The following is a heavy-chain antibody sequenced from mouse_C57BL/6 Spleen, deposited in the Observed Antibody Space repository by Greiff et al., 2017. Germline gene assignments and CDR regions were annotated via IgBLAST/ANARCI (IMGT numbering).Heavy chain of an antibody. CDR1: GYTFTDYE. CDR2: IDPETGGT. CDR3: TRSFVGRFAY. Sequence: VQLQQSGAELVRPGASVTLSCKASGYTFTDYEMHWVKQTPVHGLEWIGAIDPETGGTAYNQKFKGKAILTADKSSSTAYMELRSLTSEDSAVYYCTRSFVGRFAYWGQGTLVTVSA. J-gene: IGHJ3*01. V-gene: IGHV1-15*01.